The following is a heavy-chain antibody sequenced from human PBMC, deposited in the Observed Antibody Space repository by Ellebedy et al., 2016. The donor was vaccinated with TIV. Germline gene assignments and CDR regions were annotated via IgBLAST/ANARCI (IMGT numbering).Heavy chain of an antibody. CDR3: AKGRGGGSDSSAPRYYFDY. CDR1: GFTFSSYA. Sequence: PGGSLRLSCAASGFTFSSYAVSWVRQAPGKGLEWVATISNTGSRTYYADSVEGRFIISREKSKKTLYLQMNSLRADDTAVYYCAKGRGGGSDSSAPRYYFDYWGLGTLVTVSS. D-gene: IGHD3-22*01. CDR2: ISNTGSRT. J-gene: IGHJ4*02. V-gene: IGHV3-23*01.